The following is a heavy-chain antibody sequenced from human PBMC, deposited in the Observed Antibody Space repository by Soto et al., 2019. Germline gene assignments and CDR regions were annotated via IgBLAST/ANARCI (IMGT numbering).Heavy chain of an antibody. CDR3: ARDIGKTRQWLSRHDAFDI. CDR1: GFTFGDYA. V-gene: IGHV3-66*01. D-gene: IGHD6-19*01. Sequence: PGGSLRLSCAASGFTFGDYAMHWVRQAPGKGLEWVSVIYSGGSTYYADSVKGRFTISRDNSKNALYLQMNSLRAEDTAVYYCARDIGKTRQWLSRHDAFDIWGQGTMVTVSS. J-gene: IGHJ3*02. CDR2: IYSGGST.